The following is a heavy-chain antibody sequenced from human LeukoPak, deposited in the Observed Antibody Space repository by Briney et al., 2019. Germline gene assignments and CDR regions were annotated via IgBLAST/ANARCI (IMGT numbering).Heavy chain of an antibody. Sequence: PGGSLRLSCAASGFTFSSYGMHWVRQAPGKGLEWVAVIRYDGSNKYYADSVKGRLTISGDNSKNTLFLQMNSLEVEDTAVYYCAKGRERSDWYNFDYWGQGTLVTVSS. CDR1: GFTFSSYG. J-gene: IGHJ4*02. D-gene: IGHD3-9*01. CDR3: AKGRERSDWYNFDY. CDR2: IRYDGSNK. V-gene: IGHV3-30*02.